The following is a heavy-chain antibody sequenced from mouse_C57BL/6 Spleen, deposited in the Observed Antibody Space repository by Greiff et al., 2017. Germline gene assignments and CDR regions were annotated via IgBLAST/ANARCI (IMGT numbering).Heavy chain of an antibody. CDR3: ARVSNYWYFDV. V-gene: IGHV1-72*01. CDR2: IDPNSGGT. D-gene: IGHD2-5*01. CDR1: GYTFTSYW. J-gene: IGHJ1*03. Sequence: QVQLQQPGAELVKPGASVKLSCKASGYTFTSYWMHWVKQRPGRGLEWTGRIDPNSGGTKYNEKFKSKATLTVDKPSSTAYMQLSSLTSEDSAVYYCARVSNYWYFDVWGTGTTVTVSS.